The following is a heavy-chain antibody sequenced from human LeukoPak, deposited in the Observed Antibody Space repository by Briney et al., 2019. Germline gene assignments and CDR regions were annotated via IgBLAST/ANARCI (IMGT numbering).Heavy chain of an antibody. CDR2: IYTTGNT. J-gene: IGHJ4*02. Sequence: SETLSLTCTVSSGSINSYYWGWVRQPAGRGLEWIGHIYTTGNTNYNPSLKSRLTMSVDTSKRQFSLNLRSVTAADTAIYYCARHGYTASHYFLDYWSQGILVTVSS. CDR3: ARHGYTASHYFLDY. V-gene: IGHV4-4*07. CDR1: SGSINSYY. D-gene: IGHD3-16*01.